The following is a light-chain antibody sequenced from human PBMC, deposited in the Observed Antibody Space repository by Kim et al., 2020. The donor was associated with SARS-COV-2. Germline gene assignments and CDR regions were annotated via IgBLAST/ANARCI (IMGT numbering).Light chain of an antibody. CDR1: TSNIGNNS. CDR2: DNN. Sequence: GQKVTISCSRSTSNIGNNSVSWYQQLPGTAPKLLIYDNNKRPSGIPDRFSGSKSGTSATLGITGLQTGDEADYYCGTWDSSLSAVVFGGGTKLTVL. J-gene: IGLJ2*01. CDR3: GTWDSSLSAVV. V-gene: IGLV1-51*01.